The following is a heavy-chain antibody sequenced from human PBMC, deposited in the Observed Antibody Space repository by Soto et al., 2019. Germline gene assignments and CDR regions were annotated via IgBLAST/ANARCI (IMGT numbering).Heavy chain of an antibody. CDR1: GGTFSSYA. Sequence: QVQLVQSGAEVKKPGSSVKVSCKASGGTFSSYAINWVRQAPGQGLEWMGGIIPMFGTVNYAQTFQGRVTITADESTSTAYMELNSLRSEDTAVYYCAEGSSSSRRFDPWGPGTLVTVSS. CDR3: AEGSSSSRRFDP. J-gene: IGHJ5*02. CDR2: IIPMFGTV. V-gene: IGHV1-69*01. D-gene: IGHD6-6*01.